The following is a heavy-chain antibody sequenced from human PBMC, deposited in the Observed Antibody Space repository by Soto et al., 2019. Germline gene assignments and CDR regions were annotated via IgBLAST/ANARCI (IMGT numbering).Heavy chain of an antibody. CDR3: AKDRARYCSGGSCYYFDD. Sequence: QVQVVESGGGVVQPGRSLRLSCAASGFTFSSYGMHWVRQAPGKGLEGVAGISYDGSDKYYADSVKGRFTISRDDSKNTLYLQMHSQRVEDTAVFYCAKDRARYCSGGSCYYFDDWGQGTLVTVSS. J-gene: IGHJ4*02. V-gene: IGHV3-30*18. D-gene: IGHD2-15*01. CDR2: ISYDGSDK. CDR1: GFTFSSYG.